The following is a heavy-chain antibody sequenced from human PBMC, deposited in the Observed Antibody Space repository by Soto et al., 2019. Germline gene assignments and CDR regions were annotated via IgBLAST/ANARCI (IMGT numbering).Heavy chain of an antibody. CDR2: IYYTANT. V-gene: IGHV4-30-4*01. CDR1: GGCISGGDYY. CDR3: ASSSQYGMDV. J-gene: IGHJ6*02. Sequence: SETLSLTCSVSGGCISGGDYYWSLVRQPPGKGLEWLGNIYYTANTYYNPSLKSRLGISIGTSKNRCSLKVGSVTAADTAVYYCASSSQYGMDVRGQGTTGTISS.